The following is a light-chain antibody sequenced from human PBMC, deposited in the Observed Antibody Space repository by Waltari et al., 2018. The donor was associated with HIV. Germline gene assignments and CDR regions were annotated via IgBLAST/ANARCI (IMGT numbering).Light chain of an antibody. Sequence: QSALTQPASVSGSPGQSITISCTGTSSDIGAYEYVSWYRQHPDKAPQLLIYDVFYRPSGVSHRFAGSNSGNTASLTISGLQAEDEAVYSCSSYTTTNTIIFGGGTKLTVL. V-gene: IGLV2-14*03. CDR1: SSDIGAYEY. J-gene: IGLJ2*01. CDR3: SSYTTTNTII. CDR2: DVF.